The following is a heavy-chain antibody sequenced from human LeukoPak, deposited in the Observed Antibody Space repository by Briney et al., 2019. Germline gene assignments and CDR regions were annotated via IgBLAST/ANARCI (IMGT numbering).Heavy chain of an antibody. D-gene: IGHD3-16*02. CDR3: AKRGDYDYVSGSYRPYYFNY. CDR1: GFTVSSNY. V-gene: IGHV3-53*01. Sequence: GGSLRLSCAASGFTVSSNYMNWVRQAPGKGLDWVSIIYSGGNTDYADSVKGRFTISRDNSKNTLYLQMNSLRAEDTAVYYCAKRGDYDYVSGSYRPYYFNYWGQGTLVTVSS. CDR2: IYSGGNT. J-gene: IGHJ4*02.